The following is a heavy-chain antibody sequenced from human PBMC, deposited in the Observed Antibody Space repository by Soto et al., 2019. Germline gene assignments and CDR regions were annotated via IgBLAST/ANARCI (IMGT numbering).Heavy chain of an antibody. CDR1: GVTVTSNY. CDR3: ARDLDAFDT. CDR2: IYSGENA. V-gene: IGHV3-53*01. J-gene: IGHJ3*02. Sequence: EVQLVQSGGGLVQPGGSLRLSCAGYGVTVTSNYMNWVRQAPGKGLEWVSVIYSGENAYYADSVAGRFTISRDNSKNTLYLQMNSLRVEDTAVYYCARDLDAFDTWGQGTTVIVPS.